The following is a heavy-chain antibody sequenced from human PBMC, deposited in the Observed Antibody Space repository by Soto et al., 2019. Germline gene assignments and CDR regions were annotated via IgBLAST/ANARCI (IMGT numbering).Heavy chain of an antibody. D-gene: IGHD6-19*01. Sequence: GGSLRLSCAASGFTFDDYAMHWVRQAPGKGLEWVSGISWNSGSIGYADSVKGRFTISRDNAKNSLYLQMNSLRAEDTALYYCAKDIRGGDIAVAGSFDYWGQGTLVTVSS. J-gene: IGHJ4*02. V-gene: IGHV3-9*01. CDR2: ISWNSGSI. CDR3: AKDIRGGDIAVAGSFDY. CDR1: GFTFDDYA.